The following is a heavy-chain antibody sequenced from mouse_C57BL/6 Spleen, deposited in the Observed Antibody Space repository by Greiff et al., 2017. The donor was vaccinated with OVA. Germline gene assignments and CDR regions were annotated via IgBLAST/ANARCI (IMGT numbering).Heavy chain of an antibody. D-gene: IGHD1-1*01. CDR3: VREITTVVAHYYAMDY. CDR1: GFSFNTYA. CDR2: IRSKSNNYAT. V-gene: IGHV10-1*01. J-gene: IGHJ4*01. Sequence: DVKLVESGGGLVQPKGSLKLSCAASGFSFNTYAMNWVRQAPGKGLEWVARIRSKSNNYATYYADSVKDRFTISRDDSESMLYLQMNNLKTEDTAMYYCVREITTVVAHYYAMDYWGQGTSVTVSS.